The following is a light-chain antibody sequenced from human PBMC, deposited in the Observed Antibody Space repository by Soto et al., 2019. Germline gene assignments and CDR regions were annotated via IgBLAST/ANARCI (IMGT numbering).Light chain of an antibody. V-gene: IGKV1-5*03. CDR2: KAS. CDR1: HTISSW. J-gene: IGKJ1*01. Sequence: DIQMTQSPSTLSGSVGDRVTITCRASHTISSWLAWYQHKPGKAPKLLIYKASTLKSGVPSRFSGSGSGTEFTLTISSLQPDDFATYYCQHYNSYSEAFGQGTKVDI. CDR3: QHYNSYSEA.